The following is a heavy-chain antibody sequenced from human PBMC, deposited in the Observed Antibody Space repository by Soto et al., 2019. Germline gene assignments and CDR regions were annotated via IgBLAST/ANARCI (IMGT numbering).Heavy chain of an antibody. J-gene: IGHJ2*01. CDR1: GFTFSDYY. D-gene: IGHD2-21*02. CDR2: ISSSGSTI. Sequence: GGSLRLSCAASGFTFSDYYMSWIRQAPGKGLEWVSYISSSGSTIYYADSVKGRFTISRDNAKNSLYLQMNSLRAEDTAVYYCARGGVVVTAMGPEWYFDLWGRGTLVTVSS. CDR3: ARGGVVVTAMGPEWYFDL. V-gene: IGHV3-11*01.